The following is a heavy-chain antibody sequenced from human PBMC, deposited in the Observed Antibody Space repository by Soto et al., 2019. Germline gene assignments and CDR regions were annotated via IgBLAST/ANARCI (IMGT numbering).Heavy chain of an antibody. CDR1: AFTLSSYW. V-gene: IGHV3-7*01. D-gene: IGHD3-22*01. CDR3: ARDYESGFDI. J-gene: IGHJ3*02. CDR2: IKPDGSEK. Sequence: EVQLVESGGGLVQPGGSLRLSCEASAFTLSSYWMSWVRQAPGKGLEWVANIKPDGSEKYYVDSVKGRFTISRDNTKNSLYLQMSTLRPEDTAIYYCARDYESGFDIRGQGTLVSVSS.